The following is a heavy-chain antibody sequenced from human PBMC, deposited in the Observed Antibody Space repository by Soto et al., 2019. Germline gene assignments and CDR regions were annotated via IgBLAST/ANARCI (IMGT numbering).Heavy chain of an antibody. CDR3: SGYSGYDWEYYFDY. CDR2: IRSKAYGGTT. D-gene: IGHD5-12*01. Sequence: EVQLVESGGGLVKPGRSLRLSCTASGFTFGDYAMSWFRQAPGKGLEWVGFIRSKAYGGTTEYAASVKGRFTISRDDSKSIAYLQMNSLKTEDTAVYYCSGYSGYDWEYYFDYWGQGTLVTVSS. CDR1: GFTFGDYA. V-gene: IGHV3-49*05. J-gene: IGHJ4*02.